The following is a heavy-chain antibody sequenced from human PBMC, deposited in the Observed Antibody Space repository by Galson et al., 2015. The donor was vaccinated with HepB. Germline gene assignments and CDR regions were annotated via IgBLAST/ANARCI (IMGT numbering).Heavy chain of an antibody. CDR3: ARLGDLSGYSSL. J-gene: IGHJ4*02. D-gene: IGHD6-19*01. V-gene: IGHV3-73*01. CDR2: IRSKASSHAT. CDR1: GFTFSGSA. Sequence: SLRLSCAASGFTFSGSAIHWVRQASGKGLEWVGRIRSKASSHATAYTASLKGRFTTSRDDSKNTAYLHMNSLKTEDTAVYYCARLGDLSGYSSLWGQGTLVTVSS.